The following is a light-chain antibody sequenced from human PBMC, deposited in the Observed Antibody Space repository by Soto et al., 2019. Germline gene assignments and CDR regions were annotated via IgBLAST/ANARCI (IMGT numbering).Light chain of an antibody. CDR2: DVS. V-gene: IGLV2-14*01. CDR3: SSYTSSSTLRV. CDR1: SSDVGGYNY. Sequence: QSVLTQPASVSGSPGQSMTISCTGTSSDVGGYNYVSWYQRHPGKAPKLMIYDVSNRPSGVSNRFSGSNSGNTASLTISGLQAEDEADYYCSSYTSSSTLRVFGTGTKVTVL. J-gene: IGLJ1*01.